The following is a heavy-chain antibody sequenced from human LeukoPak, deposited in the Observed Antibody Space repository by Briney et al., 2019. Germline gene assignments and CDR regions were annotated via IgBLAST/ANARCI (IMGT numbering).Heavy chain of an antibody. D-gene: IGHD6-19*01. V-gene: IGHV4-59*08. CDR2: IHYSGST. J-gene: IGHJ4*02. Sequence: PSETLSLTCTVSGGTISSYYWNWIRQPPGKGLEWIGYIHYSGSTKYNASLNSRVTISVDTSKNQFSLKLSSVTAADTAVYYCARWYSSGWAFDYWGQGTLVTVSS. CDR3: ARWYSSGWAFDY. CDR1: GGTISSYY.